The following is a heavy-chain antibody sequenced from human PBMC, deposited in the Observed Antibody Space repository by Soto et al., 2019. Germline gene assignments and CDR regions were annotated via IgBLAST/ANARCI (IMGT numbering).Heavy chain of an antibody. CDR1: GFTFSSYA. D-gene: IGHD6-19*01. CDR3: AKDWTNSSGWPMGANWFDP. V-gene: IGHV3-23*01. J-gene: IGHJ5*02. Sequence: PGGSLRLSCAASGFTFSSYAMSWVRQAPGKGLEWVSAISGSGGSTYYADSVKGRFTISRDNSKNTLYLQMNSLRAEDTAVYYCAKDWTNSSGWPMGANWFDPWGQGTLVTVSS. CDR2: ISGSGGST.